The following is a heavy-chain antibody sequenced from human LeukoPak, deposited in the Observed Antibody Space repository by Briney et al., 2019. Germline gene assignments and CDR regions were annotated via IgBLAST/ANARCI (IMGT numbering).Heavy chain of an antibody. D-gene: IGHD5-18*01. CDR3: ARANVDTAMVIFYYYYYMDV. Sequence: VASVKVSCKVSGYTLTELSMHWVRQAPGKGLEWMGGFDPEDGETIYAQKFQGRVTMTTDTSTSTAYMELRSLRSDDTAVYYCARANVDTAMVIFYYYYYMDVWGKGTTVTVSS. J-gene: IGHJ6*03. CDR2: FDPEDGET. V-gene: IGHV1-24*01. CDR1: GYTLTELS.